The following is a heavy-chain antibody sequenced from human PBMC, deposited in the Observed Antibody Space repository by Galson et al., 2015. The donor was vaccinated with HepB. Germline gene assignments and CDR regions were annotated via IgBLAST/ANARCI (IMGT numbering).Heavy chain of an antibody. CDR3: AIASDGVLYVGGRRYYYGMDV. J-gene: IGHJ6*02. CDR1: GGTFSSYA. CDR2: IIPIFGTA. Sequence: SVKVSCKASGGTFSSYAISWVRQAPGQGLEWMGGIIPIFGTANYAQKFQGRVTITADESTSTAYMELSSLRSEDTAVYYCAIASDGVLYVGGRRYYYGMDVWGQGTTVTVSS. V-gene: IGHV1-69*13. D-gene: IGHD3-10*01.